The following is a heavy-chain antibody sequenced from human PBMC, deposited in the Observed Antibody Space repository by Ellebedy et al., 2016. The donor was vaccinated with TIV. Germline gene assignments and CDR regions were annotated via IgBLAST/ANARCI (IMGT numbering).Heavy chain of an antibody. CDR3: TRYSVASFDY. J-gene: IGHJ4*02. V-gene: IGHV3-15*01. Sequence: DYAAAVKGRFTISRDDSQNSLFLQMNGLKAEDTAVYYCTRYSVASFDYWGQGTVVTVSS. D-gene: IGHD6-19*01.